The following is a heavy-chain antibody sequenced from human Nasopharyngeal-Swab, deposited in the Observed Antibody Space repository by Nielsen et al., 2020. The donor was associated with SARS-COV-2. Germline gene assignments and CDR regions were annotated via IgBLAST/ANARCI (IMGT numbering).Heavy chain of an antibody. Sequence: GESLKIFCAASGFTFSDYYMSWIRQAPGKGLEWVSYISSSSSYTNYADSVKGRFTISRDNAKNSLYLQMNSLRAEDTAVYYCAREIDSRGGDAFDIWGQGTMVTVSS. D-gene: IGHD3-22*01. CDR3: AREIDSRGGDAFDI. CDR2: ISSSSSYT. CDR1: GFTFSDYY. V-gene: IGHV3-11*05. J-gene: IGHJ3*02.